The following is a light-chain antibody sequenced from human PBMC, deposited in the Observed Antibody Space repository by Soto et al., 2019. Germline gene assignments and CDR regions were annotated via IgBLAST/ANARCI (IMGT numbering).Light chain of an antibody. J-gene: IGLJ3*02. V-gene: IGLV1-40*01. CDR2: GNN. CDR3: QSYDSSLSGTV. Sequence: QSVLTQPPSVSGAPVQRVTISCTGSSYNIGAGYNVHWYQQLPETAPKLLIYGNNNRPSGVPDRFSGSKSGTSASLAITGLQAEDESDYYCQSYDSSLSGTVFGGGSKHTVL. CDR1: SYNIGAGYN.